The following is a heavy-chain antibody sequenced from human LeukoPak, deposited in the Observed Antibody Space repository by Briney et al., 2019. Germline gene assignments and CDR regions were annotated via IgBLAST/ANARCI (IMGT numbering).Heavy chain of an antibody. CDR1: GFTLSSYW. V-gene: IGHV3-7*01. CDR3: ARDRWTDY. J-gene: IGHJ4*02. D-gene: IGHD1-1*01. CDR2: INEDGSGK. Sequence: PGGSLRLSCAASGFTLSSYWMSWIRQAPGKGLEWVANINEDGSGKYYVDSVKGRLTISRDNAKNSLYLQMNSLRAEDTAVYYCARDRWTDYWGQGTLVAVSS.